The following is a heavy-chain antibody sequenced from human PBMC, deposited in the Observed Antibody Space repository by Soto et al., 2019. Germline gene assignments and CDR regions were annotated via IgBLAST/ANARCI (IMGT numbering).Heavy chain of an antibody. J-gene: IGHJ6*02. D-gene: IGHD3-16*02. V-gene: IGHV3-48*02. CDR2: ISSSSSTI. Sequence: HPGGSLRLSCAASGFTFGSYSMNWVRQAPGKGLEWVSYISSSSSTIYYADSVKGRFTISRDNAKNSLYLQMNSLRDEDTAVYYCARDGCFDLGELSLSMDAWGQGTTVTVSS. CDR1: GFTFGSYS. CDR3: ARDGCFDLGELSLSMDA.